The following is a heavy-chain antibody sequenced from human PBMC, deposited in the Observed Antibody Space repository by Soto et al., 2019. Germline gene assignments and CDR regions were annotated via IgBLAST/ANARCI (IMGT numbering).Heavy chain of an antibody. J-gene: IGHJ4*01. CDR2: ISAYRGNT. V-gene: IGHV1-18*04. CDR1: GYTFTTYG. CDR3: ARVVKAGDYGDYGRYYFDY. Sequence: QVQLVQSGAEVKKPGASVKVSCKASGYTFTTYGITWVRQDPGQGLEWMGCISAYRGNTNYAQKLQGRLTVTTDTSTNTAYMDLRSVRSDDTAVYYCARVVKAGDYGDYGRYYFDYWGHGTLVTVSS. D-gene: IGHD4-17*01.